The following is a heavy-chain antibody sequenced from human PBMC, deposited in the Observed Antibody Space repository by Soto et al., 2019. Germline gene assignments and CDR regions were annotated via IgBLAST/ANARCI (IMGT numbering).Heavy chain of an antibody. D-gene: IGHD3-3*01. Sequence: QVQLVQSGAEVKKPGASVKVSCKASGYTFTSYYMHWVRQAPGQGLEWMGIINPSGGSTSYAQKFQGRVTMTRDTSTSTVYMELSSLRSEDTAVYYCARDLRLVPRSPLITIFGVVIRGPYGMDVWGQGTTVTVSS. J-gene: IGHJ6*02. CDR3: ARDLRLVPRSPLITIFGVVIRGPYGMDV. CDR1: GYTFTSYY. CDR2: INPSGGST. V-gene: IGHV1-46*01.